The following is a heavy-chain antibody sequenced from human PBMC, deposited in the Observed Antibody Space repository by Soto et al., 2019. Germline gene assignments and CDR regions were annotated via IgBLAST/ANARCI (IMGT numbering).Heavy chain of an antibody. V-gene: IGHV4-39*01. CDR3: AIKARLTTSGYYYAGPDY. CDR2: IYYSGST. J-gene: IGHJ4*02. CDR1: GGSIISSSYY. D-gene: IGHD3-22*01. Sequence: QLQLQESGPGLVKPSETLSLTCTVSGGSIISSSYYWGWIRQPPGMGLEWIGSIYYSGSTYYNPSLKSRFIVAVDTSKNQFSLKLTSVTAADTAVYFCAIKARLTTSGYYYAGPDYWGQGALVTVSS.